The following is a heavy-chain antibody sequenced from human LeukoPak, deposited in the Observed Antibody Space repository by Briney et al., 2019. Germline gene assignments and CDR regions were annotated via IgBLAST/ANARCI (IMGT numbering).Heavy chain of an antibody. Sequence: WGSLRLSCAASGFSFSGYGMHWVRQAPGKGLEWVTFIRYDGSTKSYADSVKGRFTIARDNSKNTLYLQMNSLRAEDTAVYFCAKDYNNGFDYWGQGALVTVSS. J-gene: IGHJ4*02. V-gene: IGHV3-30*02. CDR1: GFSFSGYG. D-gene: IGHD1-14*01. CDR3: AKDYNNGFDY. CDR2: IRYDGSTK.